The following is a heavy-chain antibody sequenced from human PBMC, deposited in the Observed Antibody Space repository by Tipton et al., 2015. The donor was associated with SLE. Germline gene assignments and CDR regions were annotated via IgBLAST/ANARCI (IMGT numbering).Heavy chain of an antibody. CDR1: GGTFRNSH. J-gene: IGHJ5*02. CDR2: IIPILGST. CDR3: ARGGLYSDKADRWCGP. V-gene: IGHV1-69*06. Sequence: QVQLVQSGAEVKKPGSSVNVSCMASGGTFRNSHVNWVRQAPGQGLEWMGVIIPILGSTNFAQTFQGRITLTADKSTSTTYMELGSLTSEDTAVYYCARGGLYSDKADRWCGPWGHGTLVTVSS. D-gene: IGHD3-10*01.